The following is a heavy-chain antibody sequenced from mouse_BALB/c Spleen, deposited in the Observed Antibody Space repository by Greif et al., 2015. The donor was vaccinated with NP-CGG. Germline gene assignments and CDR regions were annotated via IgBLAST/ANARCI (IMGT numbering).Heavy chain of an antibody. CDR2: IDPANGNT. V-gene: IGHV14-3*02. CDR1: GFNIKDTY. J-gene: IGHJ3*01. D-gene: IGHD2-12*01. CDR3: ARNDGFAY. Sequence: EVQLQQSGAELVRPGASVKLSCTASGFNIKDTYMHWVKQRPEQGLEWIGRIDPANGNTKYDTKFQGKATITADTSSNTAYLQLSSLTAEDTAVYYCARNDGFAYWGQGTLVTVSA.